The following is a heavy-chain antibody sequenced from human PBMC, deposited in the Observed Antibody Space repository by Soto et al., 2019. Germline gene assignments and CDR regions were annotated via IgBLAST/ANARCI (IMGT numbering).Heavy chain of an antibody. Sequence: QVQLVQSGAEVKKPGSSVKVSCKASGGTFSSYAISWVRQAPGQGLVWMGGIIPIFGTANYAQKFQGRVTITADESTSTAYMELSSLRSEDTAVYYCARARGGYSWDYYGMDVWGQGTTVTVSS. CDR2: IIPIFGTA. CDR1: GGTFSSYA. J-gene: IGHJ6*02. V-gene: IGHV1-69*01. D-gene: IGHD1-26*01. CDR3: ARARGGYSWDYYGMDV.